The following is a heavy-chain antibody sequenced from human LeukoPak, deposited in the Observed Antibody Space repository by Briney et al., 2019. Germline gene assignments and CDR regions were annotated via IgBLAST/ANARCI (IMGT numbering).Heavy chain of an antibody. CDR3: AKDTGKFNFGDY. CDR1: GYAFTDYY. J-gene: IGHJ4*02. CDR2: INTNSGGT. V-gene: IGHV1-2*02. D-gene: IGHD5-18*01. Sequence: ASVKVSCKASGYAFTDYYMHWVRQAPGQGLEWMGWINTNSGGTNYAQKFQGRVTMTRDTSISTAYMELSRLRSDDTAVYYCAKDTGKFNFGDYWGRGTLVTVSS.